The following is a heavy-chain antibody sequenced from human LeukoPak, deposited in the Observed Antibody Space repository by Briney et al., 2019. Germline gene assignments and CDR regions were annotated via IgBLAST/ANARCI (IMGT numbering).Heavy chain of an antibody. CDR3: ARLTTTVTTFFDY. V-gene: IGHV4-38-2*02. Sequence: SETLSLTCTVSGYSISSGYYWGWIRQPPGKGLEWIGSIYHSGSTYYNPSLKSRVTISVDTSKNQFSLKLSSVTAADTAVYYCARLTTTVTTFFDYWGQGTLATVSS. J-gene: IGHJ4*02. CDR1: GYSISSGYY. CDR2: IYHSGST. D-gene: IGHD4-11*01.